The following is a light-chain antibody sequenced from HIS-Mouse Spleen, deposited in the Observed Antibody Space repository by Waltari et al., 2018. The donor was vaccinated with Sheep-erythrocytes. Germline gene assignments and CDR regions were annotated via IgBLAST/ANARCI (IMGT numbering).Light chain of an antibody. V-gene: IGKV1-33*01. CDR1: QDISNY. J-gene: IGKJ3*01. Sequence: DIQMTQSPSSLSASVGDRVTITCQASQDISNYLTWYQQKPGKAPKLLIYEASNLETGVPSRFSGSGSGTDFTFTISSLQPEDIATYYCQQYDNLFTFGPGTKVDIK. CDR2: EAS. CDR3: QQYDNLFT.